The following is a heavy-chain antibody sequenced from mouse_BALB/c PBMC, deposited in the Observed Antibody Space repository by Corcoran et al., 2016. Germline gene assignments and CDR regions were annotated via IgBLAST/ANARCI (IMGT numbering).Heavy chain of an antibody. CDR2: INPNNAGT. J-gene: IGHJ3*01. V-gene: IGHV1-18*01. CDR1: GYTFTEYT. Sequence: EVQLQQSGPELVKPGASVKISCKTSGYTFTEYTKHWVRQSHGKSLEWIGGINPNNAGTAYNLKFRDKATLTVDTSSNTAYMELRSLTSDDSAVYYGAREEPDLSWFVYWGQGTLVTVST. CDR3: AREEPDLSWFVY. D-gene: IGHD2-13*01.